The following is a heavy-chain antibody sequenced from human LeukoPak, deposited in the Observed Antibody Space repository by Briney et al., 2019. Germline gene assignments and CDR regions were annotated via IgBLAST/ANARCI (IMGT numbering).Heavy chain of an antibody. CDR2: ISSSGSYI. J-gene: IGHJ4*02. V-gene: IGHV3-21*01. D-gene: IGHD3-10*01. CDR1: GFTFSSYS. CDR3: ARDHYYGSGRFNYFDY. Sequence: GGSLRLSCAASGFTFSSYSMTRVRQAPGKGLEWVSSISSSGSYIYYADSVKGRFTISRDNAKNSLYLQMNSLRAEDTAVYYCARDHYYGSGRFNYFDYWGQGTLVTVSS.